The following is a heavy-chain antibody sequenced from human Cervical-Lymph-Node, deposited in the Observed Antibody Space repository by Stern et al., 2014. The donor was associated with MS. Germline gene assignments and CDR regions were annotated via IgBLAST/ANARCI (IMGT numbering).Heavy chain of an antibody. Sequence: QVQLVQSGGGVVQPGRSLRLSCAASGFTFSSYAMHWVRQAPGKGLEWVAVISYDGSNKYSADSVKGRFTISRDNSKNTLYLQMNSLRPEDTGVYYCAQRGSNWFYDMDVWGQGTTVTVSS. J-gene: IGHJ6*02. D-gene: IGHD6-13*01. V-gene: IGHV3-30*18. CDR1: GFTFSSYA. CDR2: ISYDGSNK. CDR3: AQRGSNWFYDMDV.